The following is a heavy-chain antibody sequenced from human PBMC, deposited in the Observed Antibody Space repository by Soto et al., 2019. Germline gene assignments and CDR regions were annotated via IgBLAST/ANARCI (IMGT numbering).Heavy chain of an antibody. CDR2: IYYSGST. CDR3: ARASITMVRGVMYYYYGMDV. V-gene: IGHV4-30-4*01. D-gene: IGHD3-10*01. Sequence: PSETLSLTCTVSGGSISSGDYYWSWIRQPPGKGLEWIGYIYYSGSTYYNPSLKSRVTISVVTSKNQFSLKLSSVTAADTAVYYCARASITMVRGVMYYYYGMDVWGQGTTVTVSS. CDR1: GGSISSGDYY. J-gene: IGHJ6*02.